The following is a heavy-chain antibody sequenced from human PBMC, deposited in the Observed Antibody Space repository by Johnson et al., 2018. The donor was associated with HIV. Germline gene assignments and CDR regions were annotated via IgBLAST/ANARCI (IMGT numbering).Heavy chain of an antibody. J-gene: IGHJ3*01. CDR3: ARAPEVRGVDAFDV. Sequence: QVQLVESGGGVVQPGGSLRLSCAASGFTFTDYYMSWIRQAPGKGLEWVSYISSSGSTIFYADSVKGRFTISRDNAKNSLYLQMNSLEAEDTAVYYCARAPEVRGVDAFDVWGQGTVVTVSS. V-gene: IGHV3-11*04. D-gene: IGHD3-10*01. CDR1: GFTFTDYY. CDR2: ISSSGSTI.